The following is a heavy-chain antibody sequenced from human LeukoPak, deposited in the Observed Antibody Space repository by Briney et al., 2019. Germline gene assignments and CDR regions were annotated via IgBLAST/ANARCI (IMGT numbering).Heavy chain of an antibody. CDR2: MNPNSGNT. J-gene: IGHJ4*02. D-gene: IGHD3-9*01. V-gene: IGHV1-8*01. CDR3: ARGPRYYDILTGLYYFDY. CDR1: GYTFTSYD. Sequence: ASVKVSCKASGYTFTSYDINWVRQATGQGLEWMGWMNPNSGNTGYAQKFQGRVTMTRNTSISTAYMEQSSLRSEDTAVYYCARGPRYYDILTGLYYFDYWGQGTLVTVSS.